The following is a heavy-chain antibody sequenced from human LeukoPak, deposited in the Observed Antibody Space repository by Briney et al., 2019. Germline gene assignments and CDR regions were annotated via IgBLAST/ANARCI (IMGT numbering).Heavy chain of an antibody. CDR1: GFTVSSNY. J-gene: IGHJ4*02. V-gene: IGHV3-53*01. Sequence: GGSLRLSCAASGFTVSSNYMSWVRQAPGKGLEWVSIIFTGGSTYYAGSVKGRFTISRDNSKNALYLQMNSLRAEDTAVYYCASGSIYDDSGHDYWGQGTLVIVSS. CDR3: ASGSIYDDSGHDY. D-gene: IGHD3-22*01. CDR2: IFTGGST.